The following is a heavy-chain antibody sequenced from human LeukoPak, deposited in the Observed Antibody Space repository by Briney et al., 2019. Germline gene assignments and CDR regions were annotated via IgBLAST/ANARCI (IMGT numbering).Heavy chain of an antibody. J-gene: IGHJ4*02. V-gene: IGHV3-21*01. CDR2: ISSSSSYI. CDR1: GFSFSNYG. D-gene: IGHD3-16*02. Sequence: GGSLRLSCLASGFSFSNYGMHWVRQAPGKGLEWVSSISSSSSYIYYADSVKGRFTISRDNAKNSLYLQMNSLRAEDTAVYYCARLSVGQPLRYWGQGTLVTVSS. CDR3: ARLSVGQPLRY.